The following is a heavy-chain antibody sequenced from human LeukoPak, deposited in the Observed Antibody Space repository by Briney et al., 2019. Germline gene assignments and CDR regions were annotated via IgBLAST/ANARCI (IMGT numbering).Heavy chain of an antibody. J-gene: IGHJ4*02. Sequence: ASVKVSCKASGYTFTSYYMHWVRQAPGQGLEWMGIINPSGGSTSYAQKFQGRVTMTRDTSTNTVYMELRSLRSEDTAVYFCARATLSDYYFNYWGQGTLVTVSS. CDR1: GYTFTSYY. CDR3: ARATLSDYYFNY. V-gene: IGHV1-46*01. CDR2: INPSGGST.